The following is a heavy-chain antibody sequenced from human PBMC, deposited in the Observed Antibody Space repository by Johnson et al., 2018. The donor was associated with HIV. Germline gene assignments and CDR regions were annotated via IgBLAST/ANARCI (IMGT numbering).Heavy chain of an antibody. CDR1: GFTFSDYY. D-gene: IGHD6-13*01. CDR2: IGRSGSTF. J-gene: IGHJ3*02. V-gene: IGHV3-11*04. Sequence: QVQLVESGGGLVKPGGSLRLSCAASGFTFSDYYMSWIRQAPGKGLEWVSYIGRSGSTFYYADSVKGRFTISRDNSKNTLYLQMNSLRAEDTAVYYCAKDQIPAAASRAFDIWGQGTMVTVSS. CDR3: AKDQIPAAASRAFDI.